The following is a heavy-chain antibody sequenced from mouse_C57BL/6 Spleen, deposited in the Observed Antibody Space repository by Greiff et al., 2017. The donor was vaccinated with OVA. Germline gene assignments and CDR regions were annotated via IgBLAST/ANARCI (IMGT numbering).Heavy chain of an antibody. CDR2: IDPSDSET. CDR3: ARSNYSNYGYFDV. D-gene: IGHD2-5*01. V-gene: IGHV1-52*01. Sequence: QVQLKQPGAELVRPGSSVKLSCKASGYTFTSYWMHWVKQRPIQGLEWIGNIDPSDSETHYNQKFKDKATLTVDKSSSTAYMQLSSLTSEDSAVYYCARSNYSNYGYFDVWGTGTTVTVSS. J-gene: IGHJ1*03. CDR1: GYTFTSYW.